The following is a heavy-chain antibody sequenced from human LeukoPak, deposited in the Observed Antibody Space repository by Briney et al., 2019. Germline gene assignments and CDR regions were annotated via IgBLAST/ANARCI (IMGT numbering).Heavy chain of an antibody. CDR1: GFTFSNAW. CDR3: AGGRGWYSPDY. J-gene: IGHJ4*02. D-gene: IGHD6-19*01. CDR2: IKSKTDGGTT. V-gene: IGHV3-15*01. Sequence: PGGSLRLSCAASGFTFSNAWMSWVRQAPGKGLEWVGRIKSKTDGGTTDYAAPVNGRFTISRDDSKNTAYLQMNSLKTEDTAVYYCAGGRGWYSPDYWGQGTLVTVSS.